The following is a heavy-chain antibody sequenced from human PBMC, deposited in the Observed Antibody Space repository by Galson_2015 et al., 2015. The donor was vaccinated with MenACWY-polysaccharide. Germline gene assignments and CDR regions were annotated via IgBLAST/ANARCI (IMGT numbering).Heavy chain of an antibody. D-gene: IGHD3-22*01. CDR3: ARGENYFGSSGLDAFDI. V-gene: IGHV4-59*12. J-gene: IGHJ3*02. Sequence: TYNPSLKSRVTISIDTSKNQFSLKLTSVTAADTAVYYCARGENYFGSSGLDAFDIWGQGTMVAVSS.